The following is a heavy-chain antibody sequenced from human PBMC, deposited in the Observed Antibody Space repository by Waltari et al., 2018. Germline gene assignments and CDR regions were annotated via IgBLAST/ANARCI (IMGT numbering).Heavy chain of an antibody. CDR3: ARGGYSSGWPTFDY. V-gene: IGHV4-4*07. CDR2: IQTSGST. J-gene: IGHJ4*02. D-gene: IGHD6-19*01. Sequence: QVQLPESSAGLVKPSEILSGTCSVSGDSISNYYWNWIRQPAERGLEWIGRIQTSGSTNYNPSLKSRVTMSIDTSKNQFSLKLTSVTAADTAVYYCARGGYSSGWPTFDYWGQGTLVTVFS. CDR1: GDSISNYY.